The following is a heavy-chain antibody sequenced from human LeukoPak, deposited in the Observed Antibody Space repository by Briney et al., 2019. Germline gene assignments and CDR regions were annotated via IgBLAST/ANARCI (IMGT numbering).Heavy chain of an antibody. Sequence: GASVKVSYKASGYTFTSYDINWVRQATGQGLEWMGWMNPNSGNTGYAQKFQGRVTMTRNTSISTAYMELSSLRSEDTAVYYCARGPLYYDFWSGYYSSYYGMDVWGQGTTVTVSS. CDR2: MNPNSGNT. J-gene: IGHJ6*02. CDR1: GYTFTSYD. CDR3: ARGPLYYDFWSGYYSSYYGMDV. V-gene: IGHV1-8*01. D-gene: IGHD3-3*01.